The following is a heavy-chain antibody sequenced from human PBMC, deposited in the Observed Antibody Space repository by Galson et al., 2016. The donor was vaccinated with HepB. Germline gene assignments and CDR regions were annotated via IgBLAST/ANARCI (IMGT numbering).Heavy chain of an antibody. CDR2: MYYSGST. CDR1: GDSTSSGTYY. V-gene: IGHV4-39*01. Sequence: SETLSLTCTVSGDSTSSGTYYWGWIRQPPGKGLEWIGSMYYSGSTFYNPSLKSRVTISADTSKNQFSLRLSSVTAADTAVCYCGRAPDSWGQGTLVTVSS. CDR3: GRAPDS. J-gene: IGHJ5*01.